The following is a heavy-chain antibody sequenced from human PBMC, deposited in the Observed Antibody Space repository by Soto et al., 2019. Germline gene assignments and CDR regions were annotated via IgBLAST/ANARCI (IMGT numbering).Heavy chain of an antibody. Sequence: QVQLVQSGAEVKKPGASVKVSCKASGYTFTSYAMHWVRQAPGQRLEWMGWINAGNGNTKYSQKFQGRVTITRDTSASTAYMEVSSLRSEDTAVYYCAAAYCSSTSCYRDNWFDPWGQGTLVTVSS. CDR2: INAGNGNT. J-gene: IGHJ5*02. V-gene: IGHV1-3*01. CDR1: GYTFTSYA. D-gene: IGHD2-2*02. CDR3: AAAYCSSTSCYRDNWFDP.